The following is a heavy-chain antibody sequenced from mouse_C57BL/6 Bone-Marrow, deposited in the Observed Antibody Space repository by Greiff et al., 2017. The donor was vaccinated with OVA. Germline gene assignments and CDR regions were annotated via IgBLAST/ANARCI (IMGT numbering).Heavy chain of an antibody. CDR1: GYTFTSYG. CDR2: IYPRSGNT. V-gene: IGHV1-81*01. Sequence: QVQLKQSGAELARPGASVKLSCKASGYTFTSYGISWVKQRTGQGLEWIGEIYPRSGNTYYNEKFKGKATLTADKSSSTAYMELRSLTSEDSAVYFCARGTTVVATDFDVWGTGTTVTVSS. J-gene: IGHJ1*03. D-gene: IGHD1-1*01. CDR3: ARGTTVVATDFDV.